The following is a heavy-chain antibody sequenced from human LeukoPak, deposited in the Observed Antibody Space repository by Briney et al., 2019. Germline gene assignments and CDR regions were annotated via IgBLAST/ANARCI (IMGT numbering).Heavy chain of an antibody. J-gene: IGHJ5*02. Sequence: GGSLRLSCEASGFTFSNYSMNWVRQAPGKGLEWVSYIRSSSTTIYYADSVKGRFTISRDNAKNSLYLQMNSLRAEDTAIYYCATDGSGWSRSSWGQGTLVTVPS. CDR2: IRSSSTTI. V-gene: IGHV3-48*01. CDR1: GFTFSNYS. CDR3: ATDGSGWSRSS. D-gene: IGHD6-19*01.